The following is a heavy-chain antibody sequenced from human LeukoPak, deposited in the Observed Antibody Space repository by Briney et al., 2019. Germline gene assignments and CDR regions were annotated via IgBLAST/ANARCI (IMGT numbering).Heavy chain of an antibody. J-gene: IGHJ4*02. V-gene: IGHV3-49*04. Sequence: PGRSLRLSCTASGLIFGDYAMTWVRQAPGKGLEWIGFIRSKAYGGTTEYAASVKGRFTISRDDSKSIAYLQMNSLKTEDTAVYYCTRVLGATRLHLFDYWGQGTLVTVSS. CDR1: GLIFGDYA. CDR3: TRVLGATRLHLFDY. CDR2: IRSKAYGGTT. D-gene: IGHD1-26*01.